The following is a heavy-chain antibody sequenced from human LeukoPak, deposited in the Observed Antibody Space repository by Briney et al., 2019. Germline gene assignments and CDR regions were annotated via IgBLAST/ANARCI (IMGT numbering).Heavy chain of an antibody. D-gene: IGHD6-19*01. CDR1: GDSISIYY. Sequence: SETLSLTCTVSGDSISIYYWSWIRQPPGKGLEWIGYIYNSGSTNYNPSLKSRVTISVDTSKHQFSLKLSSVTAADTAVYYCARDRSGWYKNWFDPWGQGTLVTVSS. V-gene: IGHV4-59*01. CDR3: ARDRSGWYKNWFDP. J-gene: IGHJ5*02. CDR2: IYNSGST.